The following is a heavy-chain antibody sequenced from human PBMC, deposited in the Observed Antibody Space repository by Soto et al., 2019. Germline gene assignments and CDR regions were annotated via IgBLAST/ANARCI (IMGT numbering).Heavy chain of an antibody. CDR3: GRGKAPSRVGASGYYYYVMAV. J-gene: IGHJ6*01. CDR1: GGSISSYY. CDR2: IYYSGST. Sequence: PSETLSLTCTVSGGSISSYYWSWIRQPPGKGLEWIGYIYYSGSTNYNPSLKSRVTISVDTSKNQFSLKLSSVTAADTAVYYCGRGKAPSRVGASGYYYYVMAVSGQGTTDTGS. D-gene: IGHD1-26*01. V-gene: IGHV4-59*01.